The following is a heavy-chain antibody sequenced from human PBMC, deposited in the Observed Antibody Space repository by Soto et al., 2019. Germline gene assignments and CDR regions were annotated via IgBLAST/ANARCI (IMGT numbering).Heavy chain of an antibody. CDR3: CSVDYGQGY. Sequence: QVQLVQSGAEVKKPGASVKVSCKAYGYTFTSHHMHCVRQVPGEVLQWMGMINPRGGSKNYQQHLQGTVAITRDTSTSTGFMELSSRRTQDSAVYYWCSVDYGQGYCGQGTLVLVSS. V-gene: IGHV1-46*04. D-gene: IGHD3-10*01. CDR1: GYTFTSHH. CDR2: INPRGGSK. J-gene: IGHJ4*02.